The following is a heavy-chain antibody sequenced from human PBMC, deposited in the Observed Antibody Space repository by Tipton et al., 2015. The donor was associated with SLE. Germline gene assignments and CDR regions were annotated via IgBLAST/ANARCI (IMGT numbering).Heavy chain of an antibody. V-gene: IGHV4-59*08. CDR1: GDSFTYYH. D-gene: IGHD2-15*01. J-gene: IGHJ6*02. Sequence: TLSLTCTVSGDSFTYYHWSWIRQSPGKGLEWIGCVYDSGSTNYNPSLKSRVTVSIDTSKNQFSLTLSSVTAADTALYYCARIREIRWYAMDVWGQGTTVIVSS. CDR2: VYDSGST. CDR3: ARIREIRWYAMDV.